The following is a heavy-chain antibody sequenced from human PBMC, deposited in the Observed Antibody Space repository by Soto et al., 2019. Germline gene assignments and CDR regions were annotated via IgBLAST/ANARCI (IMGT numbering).Heavy chain of an antibody. Sequence: QVQLVQSGAEVKKPGSSVKVSCKASGGTFSSYAISWVRQAPGQGLEWMGGIIPIFGTANYAQKFQGRVTITADESTSTTDMELSSLRSEDTAVYYCARAKRITMVRGVIIDHLGETRYYYYGMDVGGQGTTLTVS. CDR3: ARAKRITMVRGVIIDHLGETRYYYYGMDV. J-gene: IGHJ6*02. CDR2: IIPIFGTA. V-gene: IGHV1-69*01. D-gene: IGHD3-10*01. CDR1: GGTFSSYA.